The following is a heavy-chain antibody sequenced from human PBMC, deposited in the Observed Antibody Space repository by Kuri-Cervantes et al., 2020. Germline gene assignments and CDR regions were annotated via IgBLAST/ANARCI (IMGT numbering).Heavy chain of an antibody. CDR2: ISAYNGNT. J-gene: IGHJ6*02. CDR1: GYTFTSYG. Sequence: VSVKVSCKASGYTFTSYGISWVRQAPGQGLEWMGWISAYNGNTNYAQKLQGRVTMTTDTSTSTAYMELRSLRSDDTAVYYCARDLGGYSYGDYYYGMDVWGQGTTVTVSS. CDR3: ARDLGGYSYGDYYYGMDV. D-gene: IGHD5-18*01. V-gene: IGHV1-18*01.